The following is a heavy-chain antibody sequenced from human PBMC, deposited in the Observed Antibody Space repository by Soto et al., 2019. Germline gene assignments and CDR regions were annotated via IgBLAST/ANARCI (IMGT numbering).Heavy chain of an antibody. V-gene: IGHV1-2*04. Sequence: ASVKVSCKASGYTFTGYYMHWVRQAPGQGLEWMGWINPNSGGTNYAQKFQGWVTMTRDTSISTAYMELSRLRSDDTAVYYCATDLLLRSVTTAWGQGTLVTVSS. D-gene: IGHD4-17*01. CDR2: INPNSGGT. CDR3: ATDLLLRSVTTA. J-gene: IGHJ5*02. CDR1: GYTFTGYY.